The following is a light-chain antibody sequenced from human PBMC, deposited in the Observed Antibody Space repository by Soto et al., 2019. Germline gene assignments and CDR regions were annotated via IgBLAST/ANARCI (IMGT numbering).Light chain of an antibody. CDR1: QIVSSGF. CDR2: AAS. J-gene: IGKJ1*01. CDR3: QQYGNSPQT. Sequence: EIVLTQSPGTLSLFPGERATLSCRASQIVSSGFLAWYQQKPGQAPRLLIYAASSRATGIPDRFSGSGSGTDLTITISRLEPVDCEVYDCQQYGNSPQTFGQGTKVDIK. V-gene: IGKV3-20*01.